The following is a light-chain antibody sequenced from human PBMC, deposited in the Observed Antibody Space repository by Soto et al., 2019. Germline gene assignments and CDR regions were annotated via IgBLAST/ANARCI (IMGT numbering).Light chain of an antibody. CDR3: SSYSSTSTFDV. CDR2: QVS. J-gene: IGLJ1*01. Sequence: QSVLTQPASVSGSPGQSITISCTGTSSDIGGFYYVSWYQHHPGKDPKLMIYQVSNRPSGVSNRFSGSKSGNTASLTISGLQDEDEAYYFCSSYSSTSTFDVLGAGTKVTVL. V-gene: IGLV2-14*01. CDR1: SSDIGGFYY.